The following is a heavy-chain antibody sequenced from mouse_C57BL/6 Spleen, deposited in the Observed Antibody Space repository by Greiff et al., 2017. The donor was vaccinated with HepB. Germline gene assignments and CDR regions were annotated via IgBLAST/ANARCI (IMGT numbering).Heavy chain of an antibody. J-gene: IGHJ1*03. CDR3: ARGTVVGFDV. D-gene: IGHD1-1*01. CDR1: GYTFTSYW. CDR2: IHPNSGST. V-gene: IGHV1-64*01. Sequence: QVQLQHPGAELVKPGASVKLSCKASGYTFTSYWMHWVKQRPGQGLEWIGMIHPNSGSTNYNEKFKSKATMTVDKSSSTAYMQLSSLTSEDSAVYYCARGTVVGFDVWGTGTTVTVSS.